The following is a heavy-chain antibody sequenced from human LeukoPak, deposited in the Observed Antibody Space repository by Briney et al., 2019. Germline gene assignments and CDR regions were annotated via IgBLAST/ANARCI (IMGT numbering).Heavy chain of an antibody. V-gene: IGHV1-69*01. J-gene: IGHJ4*02. CDR2: IIPIFGTA. CDR1: GGTFSSYA. Sequence: GASVKVSCXASGGTFSSYAINWVRQAPGQGLEWLGGIIPIFGTANYAQEFQGRVTITADESTSTAYMELRSLRSEDTAVYYCARATAIDTHFDYWGQGTLVTVSS. D-gene: IGHD5-18*01. CDR3: ARATAIDTHFDY.